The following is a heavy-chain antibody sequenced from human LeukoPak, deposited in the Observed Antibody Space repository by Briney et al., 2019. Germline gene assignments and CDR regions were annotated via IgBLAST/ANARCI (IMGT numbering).Heavy chain of an antibody. CDR1: GYTFTGYY. CDR3: ARDLSYSSRGWFDS. V-gene: IGHV1-2*06. J-gene: IGHJ5*01. D-gene: IGHD6-13*01. CDR2: INPNSGGT. Sequence: ASVKVSCKASGYTFTGYYMHWVRQAPGQGLEWMGRINPNSGGTNYAQKFQGRVTMTRDTSISTAYMELSRLRSDDTAVYYCARDLSYSSRGWFDSWGQGTLVTVSS.